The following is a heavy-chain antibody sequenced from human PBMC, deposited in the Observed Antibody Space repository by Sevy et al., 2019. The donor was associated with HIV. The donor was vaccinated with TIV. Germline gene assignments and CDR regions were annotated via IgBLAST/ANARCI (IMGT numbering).Heavy chain of an antibody. D-gene: IGHD6-13*01. J-gene: IGHJ4*02. CDR1: GFTFSDHY. V-gene: IGHV3-72*01. Sequence: GPLRLSCVASGFTFSDHYMEWVRQAPGKGLEWVGRTRNKADGYTTEYAASVKGRFTISRDESKNSLYVQMNSLKAEDTAVYYCATHAGIAAAGRVFDYWGQGTLVTVSS. CDR3: ATHAGIAAAGRVFDY. CDR2: TRNKADGYTT.